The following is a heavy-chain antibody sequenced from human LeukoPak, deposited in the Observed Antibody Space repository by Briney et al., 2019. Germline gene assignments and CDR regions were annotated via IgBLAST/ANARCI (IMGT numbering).Heavy chain of an antibody. Sequence: ASVKVSCKASGYTFTSYDINWVRQAPGQGLEWMGWINPNSGGTNYAQKFQGRVTTTRDTSISTAYMELSRLRSDDTAVYYCAREEGILGDSSGYYWFDPWGQGTLVTVSS. CDR1: GYTFTSYD. J-gene: IGHJ5*02. D-gene: IGHD3-22*01. V-gene: IGHV1-2*02. CDR3: AREEGILGDSSGYYWFDP. CDR2: INPNSGGT.